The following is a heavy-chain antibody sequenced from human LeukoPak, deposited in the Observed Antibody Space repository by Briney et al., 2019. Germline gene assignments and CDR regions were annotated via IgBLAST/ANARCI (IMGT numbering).Heavy chain of an antibody. D-gene: IGHD2-15*01. CDR1: GFTFSTYW. J-gene: IGHJ4*02. CDR3: AREVGTCSGGICYFRFDY. V-gene: IGHV3-7*01. Sequence: PGGSLRLSCAASGFTFSTYWKSWVRQAPGKGLEWVANIKQDGSEKYYADSVKGRFTISRDNAKNTLYLQMNSLRAEDTAVYYCAREVGTCSGGICYFRFDYWGQGTLVTVSS. CDR2: IKQDGSEK.